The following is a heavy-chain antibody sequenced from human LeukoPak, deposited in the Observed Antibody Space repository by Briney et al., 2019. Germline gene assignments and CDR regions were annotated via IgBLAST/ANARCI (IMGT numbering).Heavy chain of an antibody. D-gene: IGHD3-10*02. V-gene: IGHV3-48*03. CDR1: GFTFSSYA. J-gene: IGHJ6*04. Sequence: GGTLRLSCATSGFTFSSYAMNWVRQAPGKGLEWVSYISSSGSTIYYADSVKGRFTISRDNAKNSLYLQMNSLRAEDTAVYYCAELGITMIGGVWGKGTTVTISS. CDR2: ISSSGSTI. CDR3: AELGITMIGGV.